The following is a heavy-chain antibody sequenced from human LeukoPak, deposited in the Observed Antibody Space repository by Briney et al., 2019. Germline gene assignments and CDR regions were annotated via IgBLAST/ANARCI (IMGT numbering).Heavy chain of an antibody. CDR1: GFTFSSYV. V-gene: IGHV3-64D*06. D-gene: IGHD4-11*01. CDR2: VSSIGGST. CDR3: VKRVDYSEKYYFDS. Sequence: GGSLRLSCSASGFTFSSYVMFWVRQAPGKGLEYVSAVSSIGGSTYYADSVKGRFTISRDNSKNTLSLQMNSLRADDTAIYYCVKRVDYSEKYYFDSWGRGTLVTVSS. J-gene: IGHJ4*02.